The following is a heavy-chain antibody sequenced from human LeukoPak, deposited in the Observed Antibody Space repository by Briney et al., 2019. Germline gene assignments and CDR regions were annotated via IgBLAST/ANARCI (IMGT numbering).Heavy chain of an antibody. Sequence: GGSLRLSCAASGFTFSSYAMSWVRQAPGKGLEWVSAISGSGGSTYYADSVKGRFTISRDNSKNTLYLQMNSLRAEDTAVYYCAKDGVVVVAATSPDFDYWGQGTLVTASS. J-gene: IGHJ4*02. D-gene: IGHD2-15*01. CDR3: AKDGVVVVAATSPDFDY. CDR2: ISGSGGST. V-gene: IGHV3-23*01. CDR1: GFTFSSYA.